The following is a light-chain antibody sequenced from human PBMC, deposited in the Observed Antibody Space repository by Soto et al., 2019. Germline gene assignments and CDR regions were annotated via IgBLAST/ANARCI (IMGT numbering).Light chain of an antibody. Sequence: DVVMAQSPLSLPVTLGQPASISCRSNQSLGYGDGNTYLSWMQQRPGQSPRRLIYQVSKRDSGVPGRFSGSGSGTDFALKISGVEAEDVGVYYCMQGTHWPITFGQGTRLEIK. CDR3: MQGTHWPIT. J-gene: IGKJ5*01. CDR1: QSLGYGDGNTY. CDR2: QVS. V-gene: IGKV2-30*01.